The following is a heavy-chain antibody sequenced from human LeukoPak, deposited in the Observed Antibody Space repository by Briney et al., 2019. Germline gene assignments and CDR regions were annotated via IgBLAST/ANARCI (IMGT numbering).Heavy chain of an antibody. J-gene: IGHJ4*02. CDR2: IYYSGST. CDR1: GASISSGDYY. Sequence: SETLSLTCTVSGASISSGDYYWIWIRQPPGRGLEWIGYIYYSGSTYYNPSLKSRLTMSLGTSKNQFSLKLSSVTAADTAVYYCARGTIYHPPNYWGQGTLVTVSS. V-gene: IGHV4-30-4*08. D-gene: IGHD5-24*01. CDR3: ARGTIYHPPNY.